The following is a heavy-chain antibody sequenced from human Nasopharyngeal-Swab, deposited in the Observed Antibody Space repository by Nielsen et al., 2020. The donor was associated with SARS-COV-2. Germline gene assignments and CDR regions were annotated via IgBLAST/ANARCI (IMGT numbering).Heavy chain of an antibody. CDR1: GGSFSGYY. Sequence: GSLRLSCAVYGGSFSGYYWSWIRQPPGKGLEWIGEINHSGSTNYNPSLKSRVTISVDTSKNQFSLKLSSVTAADTAVYYCASIAAAGTWGQGTLVTVSS. D-gene: IGHD6-13*01. CDR2: INHSGST. CDR3: ASIAAAGT. J-gene: IGHJ4*02. V-gene: IGHV4-34*01.